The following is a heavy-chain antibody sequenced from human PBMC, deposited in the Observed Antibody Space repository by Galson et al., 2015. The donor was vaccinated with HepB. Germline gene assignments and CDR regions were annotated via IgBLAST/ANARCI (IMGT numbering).Heavy chain of an antibody. V-gene: IGHV3-30-3*01. CDR2: ISYDGSNK. Sequence: SLRLSCAASGFTFSSYAMHWVRQAPGKGLEWVAVISYDGSNKYYADSVKGRFTISRDNSKNTLYLQMNSLRTEDTAVYYCARDERSYGMDVWGQGTTVTVSS. CDR3: ARDERSYGMDV. CDR1: GFTFSSYA. J-gene: IGHJ6*02.